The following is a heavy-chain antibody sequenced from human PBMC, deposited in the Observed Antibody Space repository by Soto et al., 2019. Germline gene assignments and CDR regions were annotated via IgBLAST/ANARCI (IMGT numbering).Heavy chain of an antibody. D-gene: IGHD3-3*01. CDR2: INHSGST. V-gene: IGHV4-34*01. J-gene: IGHJ5*02. CDR1: GGSFRGYY. Sequence: PSETLSLTCAVYGGSFRGYYWSWIRQPPGKGLEGIGEINHSGSTNHNPSLKSRVTISVDTSKNQFSLKLSSVTGADTAVYYCAREGGYDFWSGYYKGNWFGRWGQGTLVTVTS. CDR3: AREGGYDFWSGYYKGNWFGR.